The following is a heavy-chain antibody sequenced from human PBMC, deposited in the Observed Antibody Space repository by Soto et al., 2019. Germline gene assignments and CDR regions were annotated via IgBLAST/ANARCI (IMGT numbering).Heavy chain of an antibody. CDR1: GYSISSGYH. Sequence: ASETLSLTCAVSGYSISSGYHWGWIRQPPGKGLEWLGSVHHSGSTYYNPPLKSRLTISVDKSKNQFSLNLTSVTAADTAVYYCARQARVVVEGRWFDPWGQGTLVTVSS. CDR2: VHHSGST. D-gene: IGHD2-15*01. CDR3: ARQARVVVEGRWFDP. J-gene: IGHJ5*02. V-gene: IGHV4-38-2*01.